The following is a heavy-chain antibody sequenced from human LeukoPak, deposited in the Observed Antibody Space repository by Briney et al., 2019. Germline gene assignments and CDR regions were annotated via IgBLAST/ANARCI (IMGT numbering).Heavy chain of an antibody. D-gene: IGHD6-13*01. CDR3: AKDRSSSSWFDGYDI. CDR1: GFIFSTCA. V-gene: IGHV3-23*01. J-gene: IGHJ3*02. CDR2: ISGSGGTT. Sequence: GGSLRLSCTAPGFIFSTCAMSWVRQAPGKGLEWVSAISGSGGTTYYADSVKGRFTISRDNSKNTLFLQMNSLRAEDTAVYYCAKDRSSSSWFDGYDIWGQGTMVTVSS.